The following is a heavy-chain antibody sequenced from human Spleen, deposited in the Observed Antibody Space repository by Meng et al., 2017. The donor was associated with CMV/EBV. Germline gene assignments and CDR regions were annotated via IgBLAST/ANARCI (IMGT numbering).Heavy chain of an antibody. CDR1: GYKFRYHW. CDR3: ARRGSTTFDY. Sequence: GESLKISCKASGYKFRYHWIGWVRQMPGKGLEFMGIIYPGDSDTTYSPSFQGQVTISVDMSISTAYLQWNNLKASDTAMYYCARRGSTTFDYWGQGTLVTVSS. D-gene: IGHD1-26*01. J-gene: IGHJ4*02. CDR2: IYPGDSDT. V-gene: IGHV5-51*01.